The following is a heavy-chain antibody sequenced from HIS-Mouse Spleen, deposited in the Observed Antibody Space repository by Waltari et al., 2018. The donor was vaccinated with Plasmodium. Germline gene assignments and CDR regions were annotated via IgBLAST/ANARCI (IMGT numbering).Heavy chain of an antibody. CDR3: ARGSAGDAFDI. D-gene: IGHD6-19*01. V-gene: IGHV1-18*01. J-gene: IGHJ3*02. CDR1: GYTFISYG. CDR2: ISPYNGNT. Sequence: QVQLVQSGAEVKKPGASVKVSCKASGYTFISYGFTWVRQAPGQGLEWMGWISPYNGNTNVAQKRQGRVTMTTDTSTSTAYMELRSLRFDDTAVYYCARGSAGDAFDIWGQGTMVTVSS.